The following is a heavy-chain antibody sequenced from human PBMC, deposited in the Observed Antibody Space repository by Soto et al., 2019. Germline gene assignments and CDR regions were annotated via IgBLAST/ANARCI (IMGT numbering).Heavy chain of an antibody. CDR2: IYSDGSNK. CDR1: GFSLSDYG. V-gene: IGHV3-33*01. D-gene: IGHD3-3*01. Sequence: GGSLRLSCAASGFSLSDYGMHWVRQAPGKGLEWVAIIYSDGSNKYYADSVKGRFTISRDSSMNTLYLQMNSLRAEDTAVYYCARAKEWSAFDYWGQGTLVTVSS. J-gene: IGHJ4*02. CDR3: ARAKEWSAFDY.